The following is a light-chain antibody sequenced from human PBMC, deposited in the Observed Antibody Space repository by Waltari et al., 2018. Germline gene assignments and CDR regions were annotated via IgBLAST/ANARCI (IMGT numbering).Light chain of an antibody. CDR3: CSYAGSITFWV. Sequence: QSALPQPRSVSGSPGQSVTISCTGPSSDVGGYTYVSWYQHHPGKAPKLIIYDVTKRPSGGPDRFSASKSDNTASVTISGLQAEDEADYYCCSYAGSITFWVFGGGTKLTVL. J-gene: IGLJ3*02. V-gene: IGLV2-11*01. CDR1: SSDVGGYTY. CDR2: DVT.